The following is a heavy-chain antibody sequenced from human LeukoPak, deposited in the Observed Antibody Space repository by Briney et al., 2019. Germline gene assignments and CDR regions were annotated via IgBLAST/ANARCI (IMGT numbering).Heavy chain of an antibody. V-gene: IGHV3-48*03. CDR2: ISSSGSTI. Sequence: TGGSLRLSCAASGFTFSSYAMSWVRQAPGKGLEWVSYISSSGSTIYYADSVKGRFTISRDNAKNSLYLQMNSLRAEDTAVYYCAGVAMYSSGWYERAFDIWGQGTMVTVSS. D-gene: IGHD6-19*01. CDR1: GFTFSSYA. J-gene: IGHJ3*02. CDR3: AGVAMYSSGWYERAFDI.